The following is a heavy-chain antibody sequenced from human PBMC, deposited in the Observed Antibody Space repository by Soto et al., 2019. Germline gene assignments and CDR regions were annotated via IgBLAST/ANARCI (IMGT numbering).Heavy chain of an antibody. J-gene: IGHJ4*02. D-gene: IGHD6-19*01. CDR3: ARDLRRSGWSTPFDY. V-gene: IGHV3-33*01. Sequence: GGSLRLSCAASGFTFSSYGMHWVRQAPGKGLEWVAVIWYDGSNKYYADSVKGRFTISRDNSKNTLYLQMNSLRAEDTAVYYCARDLRRSGWSTPFDYWGQGTLVTVSS. CDR1: GFTFSSYG. CDR2: IWYDGSNK.